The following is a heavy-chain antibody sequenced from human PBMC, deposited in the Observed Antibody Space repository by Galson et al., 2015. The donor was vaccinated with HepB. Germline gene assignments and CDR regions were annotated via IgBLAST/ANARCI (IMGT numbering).Heavy chain of an antibody. CDR1: GYTFTTYA. Sequence: SVKVSCKASGYTFTTYAIHWLRQAPGQRPEWVGWINTDNGNTKYPQKLQNRVTLTRDTSASTAYMELSSLKSEDTAVYYCARDGEAYCGGDCQRLDYWGQGALVTVSS. D-gene: IGHD2-21*01. V-gene: IGHV1-3*04. J-gene: IGHJ4*02. CDR3: ARDGEAYCGGDCQRLDY. CDR2: INTDNGNT.